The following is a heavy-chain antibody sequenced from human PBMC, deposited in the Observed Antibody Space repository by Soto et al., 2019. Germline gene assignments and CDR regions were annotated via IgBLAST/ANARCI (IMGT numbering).Heavy chain of an antibody. Sequence: GESLQISCKGSGYTFTNYWIGCVRQMPGKGPEWIGIIYPGDSDTKYNPSFQGQVTISADKSITTTYLQWSSLKASDTAIYYCAASIFYYGMDVWGEGTKVTVS. CDR1: GYTFTNYW. J-gene: IGHJ6*02. CDR3: AASIFYYGMDV. CDR2: IYPGDSDT. V-gene: IGHV5-51*01.